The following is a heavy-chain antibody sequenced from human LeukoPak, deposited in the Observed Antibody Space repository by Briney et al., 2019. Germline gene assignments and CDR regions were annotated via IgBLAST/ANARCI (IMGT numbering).Heavy chain of an antibody. V-gene: IGHV1-18*04. CDR2: ISAYNGNT. D-gene: IGHD6-19*01. CDR3: ARLGTTQWLGGSIDY. J-gene: IGHJ4*02. Sequence: ASVKVSCEASGYTFTSYGISWVRQAPGQGLEWMGWISAYNGNTNYAQKLQGRVTMTTDTSTSTAYMELRSLRSDDTAVYYCARLGTTQWLGGSIDYWGQGTLVTVSS. CDR1: GYTFTSYG.